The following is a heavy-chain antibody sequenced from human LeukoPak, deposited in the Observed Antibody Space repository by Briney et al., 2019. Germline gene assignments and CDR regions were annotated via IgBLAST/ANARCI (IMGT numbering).Heavy chain of an antibody. CDR2: IYSGGTT. Sequence: GGSLRLSCAASGFTVSVHYMGWARQAPGKGLEWVSVIYSGGTTYYADSVKGRFTISRDNSKNTLYLQMNSLRAEDTAVYYCARLHSVSVDYWGQGTLVTVSS. J-gene: IGHJ4*02. CDR3: ARLHSVSVDY. V-gene: IGHV3-53*01. D-gene: IGHD1-26*01. CDR1: GFTVSVHY.